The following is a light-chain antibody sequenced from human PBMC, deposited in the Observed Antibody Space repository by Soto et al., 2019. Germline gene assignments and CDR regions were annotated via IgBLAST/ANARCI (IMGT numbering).Light chain of an antibody. CDR2: LNNDGSH. J-gene: IGLJ3*02. CDR1: SGHSSYA. V-gene: IGLV4-69*01. CDR3: QTWGTGFWV. Sequence: QSVLTQSPSASASLGASVKLTCTLSSGHSSYAIAWHQQQPEKGPRYLMKLNNDGSHSKGDGIPDRFSGSSSGAERYLTISSLQSEDEADYYCQTWGTGFWVFGGGTKLTVL.